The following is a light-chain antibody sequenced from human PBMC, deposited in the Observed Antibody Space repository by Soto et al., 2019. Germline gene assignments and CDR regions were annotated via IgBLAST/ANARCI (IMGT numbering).Light chain of an antibody. CDR2: FAS. Sequence: DIQMTQSPSSLSASVGDRVTLTCRASQSISSYLNWYQLKPGRPPKLLIYFASSLQAIVPSRFSGAGSETDFTLTLTYLQPEYFTSYFCLQTDSVPYTFGQGT. J-gene: IGKJ2*01. CDR3: LQTDSVPYT. V-gene: IGKV1-39*01. CDR1: QSISSY.